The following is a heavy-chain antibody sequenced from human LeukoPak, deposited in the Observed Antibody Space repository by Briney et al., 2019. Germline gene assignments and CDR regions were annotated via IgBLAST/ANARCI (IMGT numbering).Heavy chain of an antibody. Sequence: GGSLRLSCAASGFTFSSYAMSWVRQAPGKGLEWVSAISGSGGSTYYADSVKGRFTISRDNSKNTLYLQMNSLRAEDTAVYYCAKDGSGWDYYYYYMDVWGKGTTVTVSS. CDR2: ISGSGGST. D-gene: IGHD6-19*01. J-gene: IGHJ6*03. CDR1: GFTFSSYA. CDR3: AKDGSGWDYYYYYMDV. V-gene: IGHV3-23*01.